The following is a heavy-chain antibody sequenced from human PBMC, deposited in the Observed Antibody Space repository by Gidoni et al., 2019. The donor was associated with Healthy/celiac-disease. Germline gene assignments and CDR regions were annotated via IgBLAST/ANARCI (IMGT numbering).Heavy chain of an antibody. CDR3: AKRGDLDYYGSSGDYMDV. Sequence: GRSLRLSCAASGFTFSSYGMHWVRQAPGKGLEWVAVISYDGSNKYYADSVKGRFTISRDNSKNTLYLQMNSLRAEDTAVYYCAKRGDLDYYGSSGDYMDVWGKGTTVTVSS. V-gene: IGHV3-30*18. J-gene: IGHJ6*03. CDR2: ISYDGSNK. D-gene: IGHD3-10*01. CDR1: GFTFSSYG.